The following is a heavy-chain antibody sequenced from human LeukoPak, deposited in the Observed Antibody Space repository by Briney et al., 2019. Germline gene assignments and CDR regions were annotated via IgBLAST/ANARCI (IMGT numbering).Heavy chain of an antibody. V-gene: IGHV3-23*01. CDR1: GFIFNNYG. D-gene: IGHD3-22*01. CDR2: ISDDGGGT. Sequence: GGSLRLSCTASGFIFNNYGLIWVRQAPGKGLEWVSAISDDGGGTNYADFVKGRFTISRDNSKNTLFLQMNSLRAEDTALYYCAKGSSGYFFDLWGQGTLVTVSS. CDR3: AKGSSGYFFDL. J-gene: IGHJ4*02.